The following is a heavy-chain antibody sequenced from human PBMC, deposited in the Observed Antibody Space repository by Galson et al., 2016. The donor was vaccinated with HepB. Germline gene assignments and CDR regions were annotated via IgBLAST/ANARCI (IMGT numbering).Heavy chain of an antibody. Sequence: SLRLSCAASGFSVSGYWMHWVRQTPGKGLLWVSRIAYDGGTTTYADSVKGRFTISRDSAKNTLYLEMNSLRVEDTAVYYWARSNYDGSGYYRFDPWGQGTLVTVSS. V-gene: IGHV3-74*03. CDR3: ARSNYDGSGYYRFDP. J-gene: IGHJ5*02. CDR1: GFSVSGYW. CDR2: IAYDGGTT. D-gene: IGHD3-22*01.